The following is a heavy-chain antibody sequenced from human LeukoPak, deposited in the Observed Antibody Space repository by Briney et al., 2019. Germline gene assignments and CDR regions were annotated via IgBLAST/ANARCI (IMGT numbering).Heavy chain of an antibody. Sequence: SETLSLTCTVSGGSMSSYYWSWIRQPPGKGLEWIGYIYYSGSTNYNPSLKSRVTISVDTSKNQFSLKLSSVTAADTAVYYCARDSGDYPLYWYFDLWGRGTLVTVSS. CDR2: IYYSGST. D-gene: IGHD4-11*01. CDR3: ARDSGDYPLYWYFDL. CDR1: GGSMSSYY. V-gene: IGHV4-59*01. J-gene: IGHJ2*01.